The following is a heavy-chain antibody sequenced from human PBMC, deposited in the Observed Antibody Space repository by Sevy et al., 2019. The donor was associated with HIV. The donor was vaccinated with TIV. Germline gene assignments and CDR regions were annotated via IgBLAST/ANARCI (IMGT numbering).Heavy chain of an antibody. D-gene: IGHD3-3*01. Sequence: GGSLRLSCTVSGVTVSSNFISWVRQAPGKGLEWVSVIWVTGATYYADSVKGRFTISRDNSKNTVYLDMSSLRADDTAVYFCARGKHVSDYYGSFDYWGQGTLVTVSS. CDR2: IWVTGAT. CDR3: ARGKHVSDYYGSFDY. J-gene: IGHJ4*02. CDR1: GVTVSSNF. V-gene: IGHV3-53*01.